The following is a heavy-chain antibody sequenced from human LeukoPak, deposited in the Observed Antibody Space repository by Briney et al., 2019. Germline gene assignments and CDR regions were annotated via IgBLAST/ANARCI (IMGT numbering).Heavy chain of an antibody. CDR1: GFTFSSYA. J-gene: IGHJ4*02. Sequence: GRSLRLSCAASGFTFSSYAMHWVRQAPGKGLEWVAVISYDGSNKYYADSVKGRFTISRDNSKNTLYLQMNSLRAEDTAVYYCARDGPYGSGSYWVYWGQGTLVTVSS. CDR2: ISYDGSNK. D-gene: IGHD3-10*01. CDR3: ARDGPYGSGSYWVY. V-gene: IGHV3-30-3*01.